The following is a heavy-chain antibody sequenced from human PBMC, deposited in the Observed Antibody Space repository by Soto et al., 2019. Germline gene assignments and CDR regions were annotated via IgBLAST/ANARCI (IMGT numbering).Heavy chain of an antibody. CDR3: AIRMYSTRWYYLDY. D-gene: IGHD6-13*01. CDR2: ISAST. V-gene: IGHV3-23*01. J-gene: IGHJ4*02. CDR1: GCVVLSYP. Sequence: GSQRLYCVYAGCVVLSYPLILIRQAPGKGLEWVSGISASTYYADSVKGRFTISRDTSKNTLYLQMNSLRAEDTAIYFCAIRMYSTRWYYLDYWGQGTLVTVSS.